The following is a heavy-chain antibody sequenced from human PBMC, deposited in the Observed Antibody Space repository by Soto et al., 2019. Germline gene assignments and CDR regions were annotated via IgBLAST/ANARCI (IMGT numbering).Heavy chain of an antibody. Sequence: PGGSLRLSCAASGFTFTSYAMSWFRQAPGKGLEWVSGIHGSGGSTKYPHSVKGRFTISRDNSKNTLYLQMNSLRAEDTAVYYCANDSSGYYGVFDYWGQGTLVTVSS. D-gene: IGHD3-22*01. J-gene: IGHJ4*02. CDR3: ANDSSGYYGVFDY. CDR2: IHGSGGST. CDR1: GFTFTSYA. V-gene: IGHV3-23*01.